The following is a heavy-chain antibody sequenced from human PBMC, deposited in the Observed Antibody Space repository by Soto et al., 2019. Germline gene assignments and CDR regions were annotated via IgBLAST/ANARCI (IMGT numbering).Heavy chain of an antibody. Sequence: PGEFMKISSQGSGYSFTSYWIGWVRKMPEKVLEWMGIIYPGDSDTRYSPSFQGQVTISAEKSISTAYLQWSSLKASDTAMYYCARQRQQLAYYYYYYMDVWGKGTTVTVSS. CDR1: GYSFTSYW. J-gene: IGHJ6*03. D-gene: IGHD6-13*01. V-gene: IGHV5-51*01. CDR2: IYPGDSDT. CDR3: ARQRQQLAYYYYYYMDV.